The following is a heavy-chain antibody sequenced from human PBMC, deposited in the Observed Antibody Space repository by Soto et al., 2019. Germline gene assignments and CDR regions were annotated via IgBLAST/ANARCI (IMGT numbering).Heavy chain of an antibody. D-gene: IGHD1-20*01. V-gene: IGHV4-31*03. CDR3: ARDYNWNDAFDI. Sequence: SETLSLTCTVSGGSISSGGYYWSWIRQHPGKGLEWIGYIYYSGSTYYNPSLKSRVTISVDTSKNQFSLKLSSVTAADTAVYYCARDYNWNDAFDIWGQGTMVTVSS. CDR2: IYYSGST. J-gene: IGHJ3*02. CDR1: GGSISSGGYY.